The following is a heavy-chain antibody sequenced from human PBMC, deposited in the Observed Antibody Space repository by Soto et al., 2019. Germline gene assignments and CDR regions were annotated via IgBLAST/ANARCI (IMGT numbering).Heavy chain of an antibody. V-gene: IGHV4-39*07. CDR1: GGSISSSSYY. CDR2: FFYSGII. D-gene: IGHD4-17*01. Sequence: PSETLSLTCTVSGGSISSSSYYWGWIRQPPGMGLVWFGSFFYSGIIYYNPSLKSRVTISVDMSKNQFSLKLSSVTAADTAVYYCARETYGDYVGYFDPWGQGIQVTVSS. J-gene: IGHJ5*02. CDR3: ARETYGDYVGYFDP.